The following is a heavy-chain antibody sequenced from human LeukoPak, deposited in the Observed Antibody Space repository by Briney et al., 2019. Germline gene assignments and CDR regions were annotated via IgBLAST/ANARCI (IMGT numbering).Heavy chain of an antibody. CDR3: VKDLFEGDYGDYGDY. V-gene: IGHV3-30-3*01. J-gene: IGHJ4*02. Sequence: SGGSLRLSCAASGFTFSSYAMHWVRQAPGKGLEWVAVISYDGSNKYYAGSVKGRFTISRDNSKNTLYLQMNSLRAEDTAVYYCVKDLFEGDYGDYGDYWGQGTLVTVSS. CDR1: GFTFSSYA. CDR2: ISYDGSNK. D-gene: IGHD4-17*01.